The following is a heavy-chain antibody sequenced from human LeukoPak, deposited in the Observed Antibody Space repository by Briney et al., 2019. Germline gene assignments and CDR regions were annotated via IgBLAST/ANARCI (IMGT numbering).Heavy chain of an antibody. D-gene: IGHD6-19*01. J-gene: IGHJ4*02. CDR1: NYSISSGYY. Sequence: SETLSLTYTVSNYSISSGYYWGWIRQPPGKGLEWIGSIDHSGSTYYNPPLKSRVTISVDTSKNQFSLKLTSVTAADTAVYYCARGGKWLYYFDYWGQGTLVTVSS. CDR3: ARGGKWLYYFDY. V-gene: IGHV4-38-2*02. CDR2: IDHSGST.